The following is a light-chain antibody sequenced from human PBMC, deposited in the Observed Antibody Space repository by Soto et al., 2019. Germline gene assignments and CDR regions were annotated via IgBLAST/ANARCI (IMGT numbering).Light chain of an antibody. CDR2: GAS. V-gene: IGKV3-20*01. CDR1: QSVSSSY. J-gene: IGKJ1*01. CDR3: QQYGSSTT. Sequence: EIVLTQSPGTLSLSPGERATLSCRASQSVSSSYLAWYQQKPGQASRLLIYGASSRATGIPERFSGSGSGTDFTLTISRLEPEDFAVYYCQQYGSSTTFGQGTKVDIK.